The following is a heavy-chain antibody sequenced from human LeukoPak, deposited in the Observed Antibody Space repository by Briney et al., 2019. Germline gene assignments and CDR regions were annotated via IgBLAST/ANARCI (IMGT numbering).Heavy chain of an antibody. CDR1: GYTFTSYD. D-gene: IGHD3-22*01. V-gene: IGHV1-8*01. CDR2: MNPNSGNT. J-gene: IGHJ3*02. CDR3: ARGRLQWFTMIVVRAFDI. Sequence: GASVKVSCKASGYTFTSYDINWVRQATGQGLEWMGWMNPNSGNTGYAQKFQGRVTMTRNTSISTAYMELSSLRSEDTAVYYCARGRLQWFTMIVVRAFDIWGQGTMVTVSS.